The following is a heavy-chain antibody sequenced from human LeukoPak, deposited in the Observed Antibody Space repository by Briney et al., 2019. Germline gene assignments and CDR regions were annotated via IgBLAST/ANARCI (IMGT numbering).Heavy chain of an antibody. D-gene: IGHD4/OR15-4a*01. V-gene: IGHV3-23*01. CDR2: IGGSGGST. CDR3: ASGDLVRFDY. Sequence: GGSLRLSCAASGFTFSSYAMSWVRQVPGKGLEWVSAIGGSGGSTYYADSVKGRFTISRDSSKNTLYLQMNSLRAEDTAVYYCASGDLVRFDYWGQGTLVTVSS. J-gene: IGHJ4*02. CDR1: GFTFSSYA.